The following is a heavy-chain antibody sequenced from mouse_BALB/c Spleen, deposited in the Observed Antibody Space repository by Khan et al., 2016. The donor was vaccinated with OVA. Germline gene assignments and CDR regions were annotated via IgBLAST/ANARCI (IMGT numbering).Heavy chain of an antibody. CDR3: TRLAYYYDSEGFAY. V-gene: IGHV5-6*01. CDR2: VSTGGSYT. Sequence: EVKLMESGGDLVKPGGSLKLSCAASGFTFSTYGMSWVRQAPDKRLEWVATVSTGGSYTYYPDSVKGRFTISRDKAKNTLYLQMSGLRSEDTAMFYGTRLAYYYDSEGFAYWGQGTLVTVSA. J-gene: IGHJ3*01. CDR1: GFTFSTYG. D-gene: IGHD1-1*01.